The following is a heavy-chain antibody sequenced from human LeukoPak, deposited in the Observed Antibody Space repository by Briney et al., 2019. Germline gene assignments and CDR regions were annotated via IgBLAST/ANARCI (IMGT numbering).Heavy chain of an antibody. V-gene: IGHV1-69*01. J-gene: IGHJ6*03. CDR3: ARVSPGIVPAASGGGYYYMDV. D-gene: IGHD2-2*01. Sequence: SVKVSCKASGGTFSSYAISWVRQAPGQGLEWMGGIIPIFGTANYAQKFQGRVTITADESTSTAYMELSSLRSEDTAVYYCARVSPGIVPAASGGGYYYMDVWGKGTTVTVSS. CDR2: IIPIFGTA. CDR1: GGTFSSYA.